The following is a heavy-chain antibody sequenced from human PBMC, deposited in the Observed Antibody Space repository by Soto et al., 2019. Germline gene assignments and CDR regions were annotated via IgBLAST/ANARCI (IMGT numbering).Heavy chain of an antibody. J-gene: IGHJ6*03. D-gene: IGHD3-10*01. V-gene: IGHV3-48*01. CDR1: GFTFSSYS. Sequence: GGSLRLSCAASGFTFSSYSMNWVRQAPGKGLEWVSYISSSSSTIYYADSVKGRFTISRDNAKNSLYLQMNSLRAEDTAVYYCAGKRGGDYYYMDVWGKGTTVTVSS. CDR2: ISSSSSTI. CDR3: AGKRGGDYYYMDV.